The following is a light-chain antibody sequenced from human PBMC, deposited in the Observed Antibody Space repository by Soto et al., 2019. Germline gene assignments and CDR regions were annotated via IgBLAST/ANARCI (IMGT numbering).Light chain of an antibody. Sequence: EVVMRQSPATLSVSPGEGATLSCRASQGIGDTLAWYQHKPGQTPRLLIYGASTTATGIPARFSGSGSGTEFTLTIDSLQSEDFAVYYCLHYKDWPRWTFGQGTKVDIK. J-gene: IGKJ1*01. CDR3: LHYKDWPRWT. V-gene: IGKV3-15*01. CDR2: GAS. CDR1: QGIGDT.